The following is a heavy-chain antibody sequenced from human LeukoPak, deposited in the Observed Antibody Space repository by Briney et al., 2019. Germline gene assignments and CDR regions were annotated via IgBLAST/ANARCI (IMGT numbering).Heavy chain of an antibody. Sequence: PSQTLSLTCTVSGGSISSGGYYWSWIRQHPGKGLEWIGYIYYSGSTYHNPSLKSRVTISVDTSKNQFSLKLSSVTAADTAVYYCARANIVVVPAAMWLAVAGTPYFDYWGQGTLVTVSS. J-gene: IGHJ4*02. CDR2: IYYSGST. D-gene: IGHD2-2*01. CDR1: GGSISSGGYY. CDR3: ARANIVVVPAAMWLAVAGTPYFDY. V-gene: IGHV4-31*03.